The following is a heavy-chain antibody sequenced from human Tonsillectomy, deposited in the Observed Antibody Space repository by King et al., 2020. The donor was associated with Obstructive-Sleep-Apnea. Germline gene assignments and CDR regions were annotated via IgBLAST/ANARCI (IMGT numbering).Heavy chain of an antibody. V-gene: IGHV3-23*04. Sequence: VQLVESGGGLVQPGGSLRLSCAASGFTFSSYAMSWVRQAPGKGLEWVSAISGSGGSTYYADSVKGRFTISRDNSKNTLYLQMNSLRAEDTAVYYCAKGGSMVRGVIRDFDYSGQGTLVTVSS. D-gene: IGHD3-10*01. CDR1: GFTFSSYA. CDR3: AKGGSMVRGVIRDFDY. CDR2: ISGSGGST. J-gene: IGHJ4*02.